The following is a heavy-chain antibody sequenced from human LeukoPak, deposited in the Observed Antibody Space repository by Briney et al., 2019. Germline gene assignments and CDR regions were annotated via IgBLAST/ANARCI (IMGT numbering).Heavy chain of an antibody. J-gene: IGHJ6*03. Sequence: SETLSLTCTVSGGSISSYYWSWIRQPAGKGLEWIGRIYTSGSTNYNPSLKSRVTMSVDTSKNQFSLKLSSVTAADTAVYYCAREAYSTEYYYYYMDVWGKGTTVTVSS. D-gene: IGHD4-11*01. CDR3: AREAYSTEYYYYYMDV. CDR2: IYTSGST. CDR1: GGSISSYY. V-gene: IGHV4-4*07.